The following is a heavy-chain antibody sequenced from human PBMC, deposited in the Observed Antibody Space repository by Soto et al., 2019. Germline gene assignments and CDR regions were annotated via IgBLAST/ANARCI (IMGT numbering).Heavy chain of an antibody. J-gene: IGHJ3*02. CDR1: GFTFSSYG. CDR2: ISYDGSNK. V-gene: IGHV3-30*03. Sequence: QVQLVESGGGVVQPGRSLRLSCAASGFTFSSYGMHWVRQAPGKGLEWVAVISYDGSNKYYADSVKGRFTISRDNSKNTLYLQMNSLRAEDTAVYYCASGLYGSGSYGDAFDIWGQGTKVTVSS. CDR3: ASGLYGSGSYGDAFDI. D-gene: IGHD3-10*01.